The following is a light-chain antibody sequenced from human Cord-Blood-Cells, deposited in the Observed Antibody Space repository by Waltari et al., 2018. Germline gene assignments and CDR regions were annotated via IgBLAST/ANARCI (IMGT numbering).Light chain of an antibody. CDR3: AAWDDSLKGVV. V-gene: IGLV1-44*01. CDR1: SSNIGSNT. J-gene: IGLJ2*01. Sequence: QSVLTQPPSASGTPGPRVTISCSGSSSNIGSNTVNWYQRLPVTAPKLRLYSNNQRPSGVPDRFSGSKSGTSASLAISGLQSEDEADYYSAAWDDSLKGVVFGGGTKLTVL. CDR2: SNN.